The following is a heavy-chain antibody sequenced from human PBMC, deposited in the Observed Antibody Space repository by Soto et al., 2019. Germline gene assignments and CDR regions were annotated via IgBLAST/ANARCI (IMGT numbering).Heavy chain of an antibody. J-gene: IGHJ4*02. V-gene: IGHV3-33*01. Sequence: GGSLRLSCAASGFTFSSYGMHWVRQAPGKGLEWVAVIWYDGSNKYYEDSVKGRFTISRDNPKNTLYLQMNSLRADDTAVYYCARDWGHYFDYWGQGTLVTVSS. D-gene: IGHD3-16*01. CDR1: GFTFSSYG. CDR3: ARDWGHYFDY. CDR2: IWYDGSNK.